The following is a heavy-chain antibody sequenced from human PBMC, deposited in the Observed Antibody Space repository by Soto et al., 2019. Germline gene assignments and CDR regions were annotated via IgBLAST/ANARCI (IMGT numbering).Heavy chain of an antibody. J-gene: IGHJ4*02. Sequence: SETLSLTCTVSGGSISSGDYYWSWIRQPPGKGLEWIGYIYYSGSTYYNPSLKSRVTISVDTSKNQFSLKLSSVTAADTVVYYCAREVATTTYFDYWGQGTLVTVSS. CDR2: IYYSGST. V-gene: IGHV4-30-4*01. CDR3: AREVATTTYFDY. CDR1: GGSISSGDYY. D-gene: IGHD5-12*01.